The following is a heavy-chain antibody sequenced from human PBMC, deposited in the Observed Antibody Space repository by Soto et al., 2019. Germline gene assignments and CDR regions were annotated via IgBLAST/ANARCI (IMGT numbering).Heavy chain of an antibody. CDR1: GGSTSSSSYY. D-gene: IGHD3-22*01. CDR3: MLGSGWKDFAY. V-gene: IGHV4-39*01. Sequence: PSETLSLTCTVSGGSTSSSSYYWGGIRQPPGKGLEWIGSIYYSGSTYYNPSLKSRVTISVDTSKNQFSLKLSSVTAADTAVYYCMLGSGWKDFAYWGQGTLVTVSS. CDR2: IYYSGST. J-gene: IGHJ4*02.